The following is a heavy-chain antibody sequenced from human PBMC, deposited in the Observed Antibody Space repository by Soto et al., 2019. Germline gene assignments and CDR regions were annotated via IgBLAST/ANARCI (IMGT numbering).Heavy chain of an antibody. CDR2: IKQDGSGK. D-gene: IGHD2-2*01. V-gene: IGHV3-7*05. CDR3: ARDCSSTSCFDI. CDR1: GFPFDDYG. J-gene: IGHJ3*02. Sequence: GGSLRLSCAASGFPFDDYGMTWVRQAPGKGLEWVANIKQDGSGKYYVDSVKGRFTISRDNAKNSLYLQMNSLRAEDTAVYYCARDCSSTSCFDIWGQGTMVTVSS.